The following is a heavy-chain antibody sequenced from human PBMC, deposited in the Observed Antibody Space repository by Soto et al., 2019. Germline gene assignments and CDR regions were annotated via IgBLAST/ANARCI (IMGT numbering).Heavy chain of an antibody. D-gene: IGHD4-17*01. CDR3: TRAPDYGKSGEDWFDP. V-gene: IGHV1-46*01. Sequence: ASVKVSCKASEYTFTNYYLHWVRQAPGQGLEWMGIINPIGGGTNYAQKFQGRVTMTRDTSTSTVYMELSSLRSDDTAVYYCTRAPDYGKSGEDWFDPWGQ. CDR2: INPIGGGT. CDR1: EYTFTNYY. J-gene: IGHJ5*02.